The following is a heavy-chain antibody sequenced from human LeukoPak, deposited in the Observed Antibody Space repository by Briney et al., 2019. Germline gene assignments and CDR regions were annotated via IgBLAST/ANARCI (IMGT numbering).Heavy chain of an antibody. D-gene: IGHD3-9*01. CDR1: GFTFSRYA. V-gene: IGHV3-23*01. J-gene: IGHJ4*02. Sequence: GGSLRLSCAASGFTFSRYAMSWVRQAPGKGLEWVSAISGSGGSTYYADSVKGRFTISRDNSKNTPYLQMNSLRAEDTAVYYCAKALPHAYFARRADLDFDYWGQGTLVTVSS. CDR3: AKALPHAYFARRADLDFDY. CDR2: ISGSGGST.